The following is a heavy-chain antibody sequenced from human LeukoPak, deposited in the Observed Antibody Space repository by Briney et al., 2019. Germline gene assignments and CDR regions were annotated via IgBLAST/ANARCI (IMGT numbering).Heavy chain of an antibody. CDR1: GHTFTSNE. J-gene: IGHJ4*02. CDR3: ATGGYSGYDVDY. V-gene: IGHV1-8*01. Sequence: ASVNVSCKASGHTFTSNEINWVRQASGQGLERMGWMNPNSGNTGYAQKFQGRVTMTRNTSISTAYMELSSLRSEDTAVYYCATGGYSGYDVDYWGQGTLVTVSS. D-gene: IGHD5-12*01. CDR2: MNPNSGNT.